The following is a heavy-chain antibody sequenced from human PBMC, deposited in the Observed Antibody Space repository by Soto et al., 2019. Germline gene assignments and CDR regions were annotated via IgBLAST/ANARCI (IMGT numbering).Heavy chain of an antibody. CDR2: VSHDGRNT. V-gene: IGHV3-30*03. Sequence: VQLVESGGGVVQPGRSLRLSCAASGFTFSDYAMHWVRQAPGKGLEWVAVVSHDGRNTHYEDSVKGRFTISRDSSKNTVSPEMTSLRAEDTAVYSCARGGRQWLVTSDFNYWGQGALVTVSS. CDR1: GFTFSDYA. CDR3: ARGGRQWLVTSDFNY. J-gene: IGHJ4*02. D-gene: IGHD6-19*01.